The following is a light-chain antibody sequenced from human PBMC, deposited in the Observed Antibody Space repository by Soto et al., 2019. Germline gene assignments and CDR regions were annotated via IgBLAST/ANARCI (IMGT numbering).Light chain of an antibody. V-gene: IGKV3-20*01. CDR3: QHSSSSSGYT. CDR2: GTS. CDR1: QNIATQF. Sequence: VLTQSPGTLSLSPGERATLSCRASQNIATQFFTWYQQRPGQAPRVLIYGTSTRATGNAHMFSGSGSRTDFSLSIFRLEPEDFAVYLCQHSSSSSGYTFGQGTKPQIK. J-gene: IGKJ2*01.